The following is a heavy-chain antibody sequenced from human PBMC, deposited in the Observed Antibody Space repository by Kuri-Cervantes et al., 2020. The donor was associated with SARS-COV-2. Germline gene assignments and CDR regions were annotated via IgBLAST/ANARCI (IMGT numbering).Heavy chain of an antibody. J-gene: IGHJ6*03. CDR2: IIPIFGTA. Sequence: SVKVSCKASGGTFSSYAISWVRQAPGQGLEWMGRIIPIFGTANYAQKFQGRVTITADESTSTAYMELSSLRSEDTAVYYCGSTIAVAGVGVYYHLDVWGKGTTVTVSS. V-gene: IGHV1-69*13. D-gene: IGHD6-19*01. CDR3: GSTIAVAGVGVYYHLDV. CDR1: GGTFSSYA.